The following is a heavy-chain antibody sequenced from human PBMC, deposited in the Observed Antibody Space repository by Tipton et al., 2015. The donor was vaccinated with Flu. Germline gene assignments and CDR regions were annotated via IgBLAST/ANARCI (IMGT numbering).Heavy chain of an antibody. D-gene: IGHD3-10*01. CDR3: ARDLLDDWGFTMVRGVSTSRFDP. V-gene: IGHV4-34*01. J-gene: IGHJ5*02. CDR1: GGSFSGYY. Sequence: TLSLTCAVYGGSFSGYYWSWIRQPPGKGLEWIGEINHSGSTNYNPSLKSRVTISVDTSKNQFSLKLSSVTAADTAVYYCARDLLDDWGFTMVRGVSTSRFDPWGQGTLVTVSS. CDR2: INHSGST.